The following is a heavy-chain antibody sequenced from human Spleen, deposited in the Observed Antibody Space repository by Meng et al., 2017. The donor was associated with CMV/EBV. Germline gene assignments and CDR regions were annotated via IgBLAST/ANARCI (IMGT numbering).Heavy chain of an antibody. Sequence: GESLKISCAASGFTFSSYEMNWVRQAPGKGLEWVSYISSSGSTIYYADSVKGRFTISRDNAKNSVFLQMTSLRAEDTAVYYCVRENGHYHHYGMDVWGQGTTVTVSS. V-gene: IGHV3-48*03. CDR2: ISSSGSTI. J-gene: IGHJ6*02. CDR3: VRENGHYHHYGMDV. D-gene: IGHD2-8*01. CDR1: GFTFSSYE.